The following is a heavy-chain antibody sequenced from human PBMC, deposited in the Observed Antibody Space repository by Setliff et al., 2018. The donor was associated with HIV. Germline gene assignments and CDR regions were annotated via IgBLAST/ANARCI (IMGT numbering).Heavy chain of an antibody. Sequence: PGGSLRLSCAASDFDFSSYSMTWVRQAPGKGLEWVASISPGGSFMYYADSVQGRFTISRDTPSNTVYLQMNSLRAEDTALYYCAKDSEAVAVKYYYMDVWGRGTTVTVSS. CDR2: ISPGGSFM. J-gene: IGHJ6*03. V-gene: IGHV3-21*01. D-gene: IGHD6-19*01. CDR3: AKDSEAVAVKYYYMDV. CDR1: DFDFSSYS.